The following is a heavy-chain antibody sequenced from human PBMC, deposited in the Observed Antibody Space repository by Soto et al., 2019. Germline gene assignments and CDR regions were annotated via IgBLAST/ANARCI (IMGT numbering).Heavy chain of an antibody. V-gene: IGHV3-33*01. CDR2: IWYDGSNK. D-gene: IGHD1-26*01. CDR3: ARMWGTWSYYYYYMDV. CDR1: GFTFSSYG. J-gene: IGHJ6*03. Sequence: GGSLRLSCAASGFTFSSYGMHWVRQAPGRGLEWVAVIWYDGSNKYYADSVKGRFTISRDNSKNTLYLQMNSLRAEDTAVFYCARMWGTWSYYYYYMDVWGKGTTVTVSS.